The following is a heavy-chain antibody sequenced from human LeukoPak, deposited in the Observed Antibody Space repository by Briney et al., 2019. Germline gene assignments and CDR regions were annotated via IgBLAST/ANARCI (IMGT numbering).Heavy chain of an antibody. CDR2: INPNSGGT. D-gene: IGHD6-13*01. J-gene: IGHJ4*02. Sequence: GASVKASCKASGYTFTGYYMHWVRQAPGQGLEWMGWINPNSGGTNYAQKFQGRVTMTTDTSTSTAYMELRSLRSDDTAVYYCARDSSIAAAGRKIDYWGQGTLVTVSS. V-gene: IGHV1-2*02. CDR3: ARDSSIAAAGRKIDY. CDR1: GYTFTGYY.